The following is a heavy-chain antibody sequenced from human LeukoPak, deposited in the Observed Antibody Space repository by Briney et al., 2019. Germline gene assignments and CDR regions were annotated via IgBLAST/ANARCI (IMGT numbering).Heavy chain of an antibody. CDR3: ARRGGSYYVFDI. Sequence: GGSLRLSCSTSGFTFSSCQMNWVRQAPGKGLEWVSYISGSGSTKYYADSVKGRFTISRDNAKNSLYLQMNSLRDEDTAVYYCARRGGSYYVFDIWGQGTLVTVSS. CDR2: ISGSGSTK. CDR1: GFTFSSCQ. V-gene: IGHV3-48*02. D-gene: IGHD1-26*01. J-gene: IGHJ3*02.